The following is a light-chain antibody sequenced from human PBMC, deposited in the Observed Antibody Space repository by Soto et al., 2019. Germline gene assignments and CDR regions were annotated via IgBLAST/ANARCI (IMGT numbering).Light chain of an antibody. CDR1: QSVTSTY. Sequence: EIVLTQSPGTLSLSPGERATLSCRASQSVTSTYLAWYQQKSGQAPRLVIYGASSRAAGIPDRLSGSGSGTDFTLTISRLEPEDFAVYYCQQYATSPITFGQGTRLEIK. CDR2: GAS. V-gene: IGKV3-20*01. J-gene: IGKJ5*01. CDR3: QQYATSPIT.